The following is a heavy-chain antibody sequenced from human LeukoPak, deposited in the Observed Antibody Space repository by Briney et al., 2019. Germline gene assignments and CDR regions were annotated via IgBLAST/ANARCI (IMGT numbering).Heavy chain of an antibody. V-gene: IGHV1-2*06. J-gene: IGHJ3*01. Sequence: GASVKVSCKASGYTFTGYYMHWVRQAPGQGLEWMGRINPNSGGTDYAQKFQGRVTMTRDTSISTAYMELSRLRSDDTAVYYCAGRLGYCSNRNCPSPWGQGTMVTVSS. D-gene: IGHD2-2*01. CDR1: GYTFTGYY. CDR3: AGRLGYCSNRNCPSP. CDR2: INPNSGGT.